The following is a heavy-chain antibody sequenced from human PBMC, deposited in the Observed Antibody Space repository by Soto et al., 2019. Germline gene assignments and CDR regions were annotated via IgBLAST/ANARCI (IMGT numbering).Heavy chain of an antibody. CDR3: ARGLYGSGSYFSNWFDP. CDR1: GGTFSSYA. J-gene: IGHJ5*02. CDR2: IIPIFGTA. Sequence: QVQLVQSRAEVKKPGSSVKVSCKASGGTFSSYAISWVRQAPGQGLEWMGGIIPIFGTANYAQKFQGRVTITADESTSTAYMELSSLRSEDTAVYYCARGLYGSGSYFSNWFDPWGQGTLVTVSS. V-gene: IGHV1-69*01. D-gene: IGHD3-10*01.